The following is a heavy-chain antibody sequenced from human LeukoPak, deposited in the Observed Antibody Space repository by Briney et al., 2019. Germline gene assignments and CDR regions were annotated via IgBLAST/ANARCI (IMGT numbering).Heavy chain of an antibody. Sequence: ASVKVSCKVSGYTLTELSMHWVRQAPGKGLEWMGGFDPEDGETIYAQKFQGRVTMTEDTSTDTAYMELSSLRSEDTAVYYCARSVFPYYSGSGSPYNVDVRRNSCFDFWGQGTLVTVSS. CDR1: GYTLTELS. D-gene: IGHD3-10*01. CDR3: ARSVFPYYSGSGSPYNVDVRRNSCFDF. CDR2: FDPEDGET. V-gene: IGHV1-24*01. J-gene: IGHJ4*02.